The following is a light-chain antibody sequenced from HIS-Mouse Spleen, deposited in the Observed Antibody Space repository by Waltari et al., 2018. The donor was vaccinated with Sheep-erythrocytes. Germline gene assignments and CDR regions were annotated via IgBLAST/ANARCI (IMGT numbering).Light chain of an antibody. Sequence: DIVMTQSPDPLAVSLGERATINCKPSQSVLYSSNNKNYLAWYQQKPGQPPKLLIYWASTRESGVPDRFSGSGSGTDFTLTISSLQAEDVAVYYCQQYYSTLTWTFGQGTKVEIK. CDR3: QQYYSTLTWT. CDR1: QSVLYSSNNKNY. J-gene: IGKJ1*01. CDR2: WAS. V-gene: IGKV4-1*01.